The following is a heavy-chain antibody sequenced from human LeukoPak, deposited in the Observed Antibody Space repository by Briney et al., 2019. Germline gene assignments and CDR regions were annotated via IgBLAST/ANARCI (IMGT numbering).Heavy chain of an antibody. CDR3: ARSAYPGNSVIED. CDR1: GFTFSGYD. Sequence: GRSLRLSCAASGFTFSGYDMHWVRQAPGKGLVWVSRINSDGRSTNYADSVKGRFTISRDNAKNTLYLQMNSLRAEDTAVYYCARSAYPGNSVIEDWGRGTLVTVSS. V-gene: IGHV3-74*01. D-gene: IGHD4-23*01. J-gene: IGHJ4*02. CDR2: INSDGRST.